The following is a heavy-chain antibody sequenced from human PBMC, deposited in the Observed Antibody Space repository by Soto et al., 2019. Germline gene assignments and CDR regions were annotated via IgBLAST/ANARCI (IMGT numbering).Heavy chain of an antibody. J-gene: IGHJ6*02. CDR3: AKVRYSSPMGYYYGMDV. V-gene: IGHV1-69*01. CDR1: RVAFSKFI. D-gene: IGHD2-2*01. Sequence: QAQLEQSGGEVKKPGSSVKVSCKASRVAFSKFIVTWVRQAPGVGLEWVGGIIPVFGRANYAQKFQGRVRTTADESTSTSYMDVNNLRSEDTAVYYCAKVRYSSPMGYYYGMDVWGQGTTVTVSS. CDR2: IIPVFGRA.